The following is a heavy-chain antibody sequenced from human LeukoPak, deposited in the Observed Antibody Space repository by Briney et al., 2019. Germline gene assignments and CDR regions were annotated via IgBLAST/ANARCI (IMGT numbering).Heavy chain of an antibody. Sequence: GGSLRLSCAASGFTFSSYAMSWVRQAPGKGLEWVSAISGSGGSTYYADSVKGRFAISRDNSKNTLYLQMNSLRAEDTAVYYSHCSGGSCDGYWGQGTLVTISS. D-gene: IGHD2-15*01. V-gene: IGHV3-23*01. CDR2: ISGSGGST. J-gene: IGHJ4*02. CDR1: GFTFSSYA. CDR3: HCSGGSCDGY.